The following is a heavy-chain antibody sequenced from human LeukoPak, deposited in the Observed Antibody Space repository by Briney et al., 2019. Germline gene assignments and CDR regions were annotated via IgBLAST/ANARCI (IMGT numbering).Heavy chain of an antibody. Sequence: SETLSLTCTVSGGSISSYYWSWIRQPPGKGLEWIGFISYSGSTDYNPSLKSRVTMSVDTSKNQFSLKLNSVTPADTAIYYCTRDRRDGYNYVDYWGQGTLVTVSP. J-gene: IGHJ4*02. CDR3: TRDRRDGYNYVDY. V-gene: IGHV4-59*01. D-gene: IGHD5-24*01. CDR2: ISYSGST. CDR1: GGSISSYY.